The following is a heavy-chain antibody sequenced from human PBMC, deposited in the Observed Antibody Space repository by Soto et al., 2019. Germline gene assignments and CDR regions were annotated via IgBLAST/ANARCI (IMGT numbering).Heavy chain of an antibody. CDR2: IYYSGST. CDR1: GGSISSYY. D-gene: IGHD5-18*01. V-gene: IGHV4-59*01. CDR3: ARGTARGYSYGTNDYYGMDV. J-gene: IGHJ6*02. Sequence: PSETLSLTCAVYGGSISSYYWSWIRQPPGKGLEWIGYIYYSGSTNYNPSLKSRVTISVDTSKNQFSLKLSSVTAADTAVYYCARGTARGYSYGTNDYYGMDVWGQGTTVTV.